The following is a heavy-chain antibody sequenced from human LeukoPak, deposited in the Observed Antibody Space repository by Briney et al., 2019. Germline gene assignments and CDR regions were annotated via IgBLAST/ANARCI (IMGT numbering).Heavy chain of an antibody. V-gene: IGHV3-23*01. D-gene: IGHD6-13*01. CDR1: GFTFSSYS. CDR3: AKVSRQQLVFDY. J-gene: IGHJ4*02. Sequence: PGGSLRLSCAASGFTFSSYSMNWVRQAPGKGLEWVSAISGSGGSTYYADSVKGRFTISRDNSKNTLYLQMNSLRAEDTAVYYCAKVSRQQLVFDYWGQGTLVTVSS. CDR2: ISGSGGST.